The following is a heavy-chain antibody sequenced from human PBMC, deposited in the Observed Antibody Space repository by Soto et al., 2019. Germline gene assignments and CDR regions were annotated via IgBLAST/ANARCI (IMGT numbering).Heavy chain of an antibody. Sequence: QVPLVQSGAEVKKPGASVKVSCKASGYTFTSYGISWVRQAPGQGLEWMGWISAYNGNTNYAQKLQGRVTMTTDTSTSTAYMELRSLRSDDTAVYYFARDVPTVTTPQAFDIWGQGTMVTVSS. CDR2: ISAYNGNT. CDR3: ARDVPTVTTPQAFDI. D-gene: IGHD4-17*01. CDR1: GYTFTSYG. J-gene: IGHJ3*02. V-gene: IGHV1-18*01.